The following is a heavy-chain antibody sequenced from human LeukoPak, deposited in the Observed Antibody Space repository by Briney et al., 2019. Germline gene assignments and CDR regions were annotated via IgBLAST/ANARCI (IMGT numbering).Heavy chain of an antibody. CDR2: INHSGST. CDR1: GGSFSGYY. Sequence: SETLSLTCAVYGGSFSGYYWSWIRQPPGKGLEWIGEINHSGSTNYNPSLKSRVTISVDTSKNQFSLKLSSVTAADTAVYYCARLGDIVVVPAALDGQTYYMDVWGEGTTVTVSS. D-gene: IGHD2-2*01. CDR3: ARLGDIVVVPAALDGQTYYMDV. V-gene: IGHV4-34*01. J-gene: IGHJ6*03.